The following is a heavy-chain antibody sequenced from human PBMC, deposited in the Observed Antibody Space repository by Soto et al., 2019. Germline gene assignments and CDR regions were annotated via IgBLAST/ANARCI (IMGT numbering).Heavy chain of an antibody. V-gene: IGHV3-64D*06. J-gene: IGHJ5*02. Sequence: GGSLRLSCSASGFTFSSYAMHWVRQAPGKGLEYVSAISSDGGNTYYADSVKGRFTISRDNSKNTLYLQMSSLRAEDTAVYYCMKSIVATDNWFDPWGQGISVTVSS. CDR3: MKSIVATDNWFDP. CDR2: ISSDGGNT. CDR1: GFTFSSYA. D-gene: IGHD5-12*01.